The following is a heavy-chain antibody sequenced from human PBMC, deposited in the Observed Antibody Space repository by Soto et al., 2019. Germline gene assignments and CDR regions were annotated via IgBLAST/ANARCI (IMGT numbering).Heavy chain of an antibody. CDR3: ARRQYLDY. J-gene: IGHJ4*02. CDR1: GFTFGDYA. CDR2: IRSKGFGGAT. V-gene: IGHV3-49*03. Sequence: EVQLVESGGGLVQPGRSLRLSCTGSGFTFGDYAMSWFRQAPGKGLEWVGFIRSKGFGGATEYAASVKGRFTISRDDSKSIAYLKMNSLKTEDTAVYYCARRQYLDYWGQGTLVTVSS.